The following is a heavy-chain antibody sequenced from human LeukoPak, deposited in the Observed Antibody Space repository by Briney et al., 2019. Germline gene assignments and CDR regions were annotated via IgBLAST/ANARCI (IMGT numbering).Heavy chain of an antibody. Sequence: GGSLTLSCAVSRFTFSSYWMSWVRQAPGKGLEWVANIKQDGSEKYYVDSVKGRFTISRNNAKNSLYLQMNSLRAEDTAVYYCARSPVYCGGDCYSNYWGQGTLVTVSS. CDR1: RFTFSSYW. CDR2: IKQDGSEK. J-gene: IGHJ4*02. V-gene: IGHV3-7*04. CDR3: ARSPVYCGGDCYSNY. D-gene: IGHD2-21*02.